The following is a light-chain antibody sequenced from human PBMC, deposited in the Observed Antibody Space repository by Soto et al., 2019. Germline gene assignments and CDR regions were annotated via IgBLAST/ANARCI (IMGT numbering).Light chain of an antibody. J-gene: IGKJ1*01. CDR1: QSVSSSY. V-gene: IGKV3-20*01. CDR2: DAS. Sequence: EIVLTQSPGTLSLSPGEIATLSCRASQSVSSSYLAWYQQKPGQSPRLLIYDASSRATGIPDRFSGSGSGTDFTLTLSSLEPEDFAVYYCQQYGSFTWTFGQGTKVEIK. CDR3: QQYGSFTWT.